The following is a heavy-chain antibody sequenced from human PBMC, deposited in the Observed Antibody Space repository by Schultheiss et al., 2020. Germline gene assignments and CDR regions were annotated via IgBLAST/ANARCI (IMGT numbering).Heavy chain of an antibody. CDR3: LRDCSTSSCY. CDR1: GFTFSSYA. CDR2: INMDGSST. J-gene: IGHJ4*02. V-gene: IGHV3-74*01. D-gene: IGHD2-2*01. Sequence: GGSLRLSCAASGFTFSSYAMSWARQAPGKGLVWVSRINMDGSSTNYADFVKGRFTISRDNAKNTLFLQMSSLRAEDTAVYYCLRDCSTSSCYWGQGTLVTVA.